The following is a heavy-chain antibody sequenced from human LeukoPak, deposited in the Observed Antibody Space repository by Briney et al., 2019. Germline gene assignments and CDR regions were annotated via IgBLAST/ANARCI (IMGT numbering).Heavy chain of an antibody. V-gene: IGHV1-3*01. J-gene: IGHJ6*02. CDR3: ARVLRCSSTSCPPANYGMDV. CDR1: GYTFTSYA. CDR2: INAGNGNT. Sequence: ASVKVSCTASGYTFTSYAMHWVRQAPGQRLEWMGWINAGNGNTKYSQKFQGRVTMTRDTSISTAYMELSRLRSDDTAVYYCARVLRCSSTSCPPANYGMDVWGQGTTVTVSS. D-gene: IGHD2-2*01.